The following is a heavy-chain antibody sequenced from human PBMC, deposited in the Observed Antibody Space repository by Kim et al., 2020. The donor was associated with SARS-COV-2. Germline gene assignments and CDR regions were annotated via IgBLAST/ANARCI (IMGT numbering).Heavy chain of an antibody. J-gene: IGHJ4*02. CDR3: AREPSTYFDY. V-gene: IGHV3-66*01. CDR2: IYGGGST. CDR1: GFTVSNTY. Sequence: GGSLRLSCVVSGFTVSNTYMSWVRQAPGKGLEWVSIIYGGGSTYYADSVKGRFTISRDDSRNTVYLQMNSGRAEDTAVYFCAREPSTYFDYWGQGTLVTV.